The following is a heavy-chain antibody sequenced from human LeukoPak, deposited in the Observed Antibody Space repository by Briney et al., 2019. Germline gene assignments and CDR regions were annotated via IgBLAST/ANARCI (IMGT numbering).Heavy chain of an antibody. CDR2: INPNNGGT. J-gene: IGHJ2*01. CDR3: ARDKGLYFDL. V-gene: IGHV1-2*06. Sequence: ASVKVSCKASGYTFTGYYIHWVRQAPGQGLEWMGRINPNNGGTNYAQKFQGRVTMTRDMSMSTAYMELSRLRSVDTAVYYCARDKGLYFDLWGRGTLVTVSS. CDR1: GYTFTGYY.